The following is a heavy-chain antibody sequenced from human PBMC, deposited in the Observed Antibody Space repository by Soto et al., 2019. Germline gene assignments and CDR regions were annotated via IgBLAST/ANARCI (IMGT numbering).Heavy chain of an antibody. V-gene: IGHV3-23*01. CDR1: GFTFSRYA. J-gene: IGHJ4*02. Sequence: GSLRLSCAASGFTFSRYAMSWVRQAPGTGLEWVSAISGSGGSTYYADSVKGRFTISRDNSKNTLYLQMNSLRAEDTAVYYCAKDTSGCFDHWGQGTLVTVSS. D-gene: IGHD3-3*01. CDR3: AKDTSGCFDH. CDR2: ISGSGGST.